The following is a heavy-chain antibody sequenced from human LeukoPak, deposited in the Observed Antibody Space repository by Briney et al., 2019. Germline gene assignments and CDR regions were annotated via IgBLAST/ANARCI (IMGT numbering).Heavy chain of an antibody. V-gene: IGHV4-38-2*01. CDR3: ARVGAVPGIDP. CDR1: GFPISSGFS. CDR2: ISYSAIT. D-gene: IGHD3-16*01. Sequence: SETPSLTCAVFGFPISSGFSWAWIRQSPGKGLDWIASISYSAITYYKPSLESRLFISADTSKNQFSVRLTSVTAADTAVYYCARVGAVPGIDPWGQGILVTVSS. J-gene: IGHJ5*02.